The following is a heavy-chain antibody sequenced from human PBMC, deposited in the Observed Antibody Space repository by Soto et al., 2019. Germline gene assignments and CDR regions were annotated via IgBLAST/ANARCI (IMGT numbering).Heavy chain of an antibody. V-gene: IGHV4-59*01. CDR1: GGSISGYY. Sequence: SETLSLTCTVSGGSISGYYWSWIRQPPGKGLEWIGYMYNTGSTVYNPSFKSRVTISVDTSKNQFSLKLNSVTAADTAVYYCARDLWGYCAXDCYPLDVWGQGTTVTVSS. CDR3: ARDLWGYCAXDCYPLDV. J-gene: IGHJ6*02. CDR2: MYNTGST. D-gene: IGHD2-21*02.